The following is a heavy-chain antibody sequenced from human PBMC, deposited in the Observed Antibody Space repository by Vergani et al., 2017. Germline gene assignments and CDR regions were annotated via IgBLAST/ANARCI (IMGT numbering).Heavy chain of an antibody. CDR2: IHYSENT. CDR1: GGSMSGYY. V-gene: IGHV4-59*01. CDR3: AGDTHSWQRADR. J-gene: IGHJ5*02. D-gene: IGHD6-13*01. Sequence: QVRLQESGPGLVKPSETLSLTCSVSGGSMSGYYWSWIRQPPGKGLEWIGSIHYSENTNYNPSLKTRVTISVDTSKNQFSLRLTSVTAADSAIYYCAGDTHSWQRADRWGQGLLVSVSS.